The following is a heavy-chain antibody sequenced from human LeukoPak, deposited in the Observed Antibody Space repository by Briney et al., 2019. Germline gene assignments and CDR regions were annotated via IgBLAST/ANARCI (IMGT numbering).Heavy chain of an antibody. CDR1: GYTFTSNY. J-gene: IGHJ4*02. CDR2: IHPSGGNT. CDR3: ARDCSSTRCQGPVFDN. Sequence: ASVKVSCKASGYTFTSNYMHWVRQAPGQGLEWMGIIHPSGGNTNYAQKFQGRVAMTRDTSTSTVYMELSSLRSDDTAIYYCARDCSSTRCQGPVFDNWGQGTLVTVSS. D-gene: IGHD2-2*01. V-gene: IGHV1-46*01.